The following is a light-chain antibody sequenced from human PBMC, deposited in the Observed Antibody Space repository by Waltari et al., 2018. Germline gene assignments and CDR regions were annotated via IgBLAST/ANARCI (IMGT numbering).Light chain of an antibody. V-gene: IGKV1-6*01. Sequence: AIQMTQSPSSTSASIGDRVTITCRASQDIYIDLDWYQQRPGKAPKLLSFLASSLEGGVPSRFNGSGSGTDFTLTISSLQPEDSVTYYCLQHYTYPRTFGQGTKVEI. CDR3: LQHYTYPRT. CDR2: LAS. J-gene: IGKJ1*01. CDR1: QDIYID.